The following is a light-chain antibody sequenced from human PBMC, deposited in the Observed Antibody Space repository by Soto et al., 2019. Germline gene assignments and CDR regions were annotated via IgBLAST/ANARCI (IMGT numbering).Light chain of an antibody. CDR3: QQYFEWPPMT. J-gene: IGKJ1*01. V-gene: IGKV3-15*01. CDR2: SAS. Sequence: VMTQSPATLSVSPGERATLSCWASETVATNLAWHQQKPGQAPRLLISSASTRAAGISDRFRGSGSGTEFTLTISSLRSEDSAIYYCQQYFEWPPMTFGQGTKVEI. CDR1: ETVATN.